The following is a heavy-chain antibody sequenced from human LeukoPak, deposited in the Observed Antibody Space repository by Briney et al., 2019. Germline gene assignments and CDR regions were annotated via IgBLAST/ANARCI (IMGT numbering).Heavy chain of an antibody. Sequence: SETLSLTCIVSGGSISGYHWGWIRQPPGKGLEWIGYISYSGITNYNPSLKSRVSMSVDTSKNQFSLRLSSVTAADTAVYFCARRDYSDILPYAFDVWGQGTLVAVSS. V-gene: IGHV4-59*08. J-gene: IGHJ3*01. D-gene: IGHD4-11*01. CDR3: ARRDYSDILPYAFDV. CDR2: ISYSGIT. CDR1: GGSISGYH.